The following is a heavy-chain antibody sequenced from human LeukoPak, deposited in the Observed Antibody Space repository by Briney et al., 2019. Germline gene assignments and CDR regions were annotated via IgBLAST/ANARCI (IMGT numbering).Heavy chain of an antibody. J-gene: IGHJ4*02. CDR3: ARRYYDSSGYYHFDY. D-gene: IGHD3-22*01. V-gene: IGHV1-2*02. CDR1: GYTFTGYY. CDR2: INPNSGGT. Sequence: SSVKVSCKASGYTFTGYYMHWVRQAPGQGLEWMGWINPNSGGTNYAQKFQGRVTMTRDTSISTPYMELSRLRSDDTAVYYCARRYYDSSGYYHFDYWGQGNLVTVSS.